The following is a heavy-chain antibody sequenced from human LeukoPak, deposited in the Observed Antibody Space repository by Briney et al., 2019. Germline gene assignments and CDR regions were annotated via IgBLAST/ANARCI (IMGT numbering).Heavy chain of an antibody. CDR2: IIPIFGTA. CDR3: ARGYIYGPPKGAADV. V-gene: IGHV1-69*13. D-gene: IGHD5-18*01. J-gene: IGHJ6*04. CDR1: GGTFISYA. Sequence: SVKVSCKASGGTFISYAISWVRQAPGQGLEWMGGIIPIFGTANYAQKFQGRVTITADESTSTAYMELSSLRSEDTAVYYCARGYIYGPPKGAADVWGKGTTVTVSS.